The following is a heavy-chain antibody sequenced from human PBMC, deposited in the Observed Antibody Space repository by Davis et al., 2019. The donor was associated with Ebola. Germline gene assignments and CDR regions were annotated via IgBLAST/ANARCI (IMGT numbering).Heavy chain of an antibody. D-gene: IGHD6-19*01. J-gene: IGHJ5*02. Sequence: AASVNVSCKASGYTFTSYAMNWVRQAPGQGLEWMGWINTNTGNPTYAQGFTGRFVFSLDTSVSTAYLQISSLKAEDTAVYYCARGRQGIAVADSRWFEPWGQGTLVTVSS. V-gene: IGHV7-4-1*02. CDR2: INTNTGNP. CDR3: ARGRQGIAVADSRWFEP. CDR1: GYTFTSYA.